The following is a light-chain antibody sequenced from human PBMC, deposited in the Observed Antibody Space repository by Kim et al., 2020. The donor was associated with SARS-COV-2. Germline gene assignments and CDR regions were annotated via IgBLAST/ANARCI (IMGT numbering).Light chain of an antibody. CDR1: QTILTSSANKNY. CDR2: WSS. CDR3: QQYYKGPFT. J-gene: IGKJ4*01. Sequence: AALNCRSSQTILTSSANKNYFACYQQKQGQPPKLLIYWSSTRQAGIPDRFSGSGSGTDFTLAINSLQAEDVAVYFCQQYYKGPFTFGGGTKVDIK. V-gene: IGKV4-1*01.